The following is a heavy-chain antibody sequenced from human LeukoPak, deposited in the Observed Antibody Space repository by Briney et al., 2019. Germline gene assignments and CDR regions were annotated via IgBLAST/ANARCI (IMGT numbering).Heavy chain of an antibody. D-gene: IGHD3-22*01. J-gene: IGHJ6*03. CDR2: ISSSSSTI. V-gene: IGHV3-48*04. CDR3: ARDASDSSGYYLYYYYMDV. Sequence: PGGSPRLSCAASGFTFSSYSMNWVRQAPGKGLEWVSYISSSSSTIYYADSVKGRFTISRDNAKNSLYLQMNSLRAEDTAVYYCARDASDSSGYYLYYYYMDVWGKGTTVTVSS. CDR1: GFTFSSYS.